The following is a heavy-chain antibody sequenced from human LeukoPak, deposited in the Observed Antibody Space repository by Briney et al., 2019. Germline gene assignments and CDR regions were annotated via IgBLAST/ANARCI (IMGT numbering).Heavy chain of an antibody. J-gene: IGHJ5*02. D-gene: IGHD3-22*01. CDR3: ARDYVALVVITTDDRFDP. V-gene: IGHV1-18*01. Sequence: ASVKVSCKASGYTFTSYGIIWVRQAPGQGLEWMGWISAYNGNTNYAQKLQGRVTMTTDTSTSTAYMELRSLRSDDTAVYYCARDYVALVVITTDDRFDPWGQGTLVTVSS. CDR1: GYTFTSYG. CDR2: ISAYNGNT.